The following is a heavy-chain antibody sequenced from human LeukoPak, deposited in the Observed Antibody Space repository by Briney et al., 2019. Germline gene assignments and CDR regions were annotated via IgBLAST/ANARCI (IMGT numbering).Heavy chain of an antibody. CDR2: INHSGST. V-gene: IGHV4-34*01. D-gene: IGHD5-18*01. CDR1: GGSFSGYY. J-gene: IGHJ4*01. Sequence: PSETLSLTCAVYGGSFSGYYWSWIRQPPGKGLEWIGEINHSGSTNYNPSLKSRVTISVDTSKNQFSLKLSSVTAADTAVYYCARVDTAMVFDYWGHGTLVTVSS. CDR3: ARVDTAMVFDY.